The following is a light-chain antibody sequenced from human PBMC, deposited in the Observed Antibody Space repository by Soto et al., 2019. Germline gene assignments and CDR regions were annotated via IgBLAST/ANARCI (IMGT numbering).Light chain of an antibody. CDR2: DVS. V-gene: IGLV2-8*01. J-gene: IGLJ1*01. CDR3: SSYAGTHIV. CDR1: SSDFGGYNY. Sequence: QSALTQPPSASGSPGQSVAISCTGTSSDFGGYNYVSWYQQHPGKAPKLMIYDVSKRPSGVPDRFSGSKSGNTASLTVTGLQAEDEADYYCSSYAGTHIVFGTGTKVTLL.